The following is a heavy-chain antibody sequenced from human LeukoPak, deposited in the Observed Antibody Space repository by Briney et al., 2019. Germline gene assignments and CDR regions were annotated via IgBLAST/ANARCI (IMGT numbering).Heavy chain of an antibody. J-gene: IGHJ5*02. V-gene: IGHV6-1*01. D-gene: IGHD6-19*01. CDR3: ARDSGIAVAAHEKYNWFDP. Sequence: SQTLSLTCAISGDSVSSNSAAWNWIRQSPSRGLEWLGRTYYRSKWYNDYAVSVKSRITVNPDTSKNQFSLQLNSVTPEDTAVYYCARDSGIAVAAHEKYNWFDPWGQGTLVTVSS. CDR2: TYYRSKWYN. CDR1: GDSVSSNSAA.